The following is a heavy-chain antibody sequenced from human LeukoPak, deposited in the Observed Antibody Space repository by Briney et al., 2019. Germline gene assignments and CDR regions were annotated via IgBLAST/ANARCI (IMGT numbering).Heavy chain of an antibody. CDR2: IYYSGST. J-gene: IGHJ5*02. V-gene: IGHV4-61*01. Sequence: PSETLSLTCTVSGGSVSSGSYYWSWIRQPPGKGLEWIGYIYYSGSTNYNPSLKSRVTISVDTSKNQFSLKLSSVTAADTAVDYCASLRHGDYGEGNWFDPWGQGTLVTVSS. CDR1: GGSVSSGSYY. D-gene: IGHD4-17*01. CDR3: ASLRHGDYGEGNWFDP.